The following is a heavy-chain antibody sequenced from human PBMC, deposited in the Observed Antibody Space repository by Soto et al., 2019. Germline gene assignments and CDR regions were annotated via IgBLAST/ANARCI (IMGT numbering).Heavy chain of an antibody. V-gene: IGHV3-53*02. CDR3: AINTTSSPVFNY. J-gene: IGHJ4*02. Sequence: EVQLVETGGGLIQPGGSLRLSCAASGFTVSTNYISWVRQAPGKGLEWVSVIYSGGSTYYADSVKGRFTISRDNSKNTVYLQMNSLTAEDTAVYYCAINTTSSPVFNYWGQGTLVTVSS. D-gene: IGHD6-6*01. CDR1: GFTVSTNY. CDR2: IYSGGST.